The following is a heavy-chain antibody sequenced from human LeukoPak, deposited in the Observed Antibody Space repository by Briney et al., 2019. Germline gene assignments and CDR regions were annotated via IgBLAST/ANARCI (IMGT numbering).Heavy chain of an antibody. Sequence: GGSLRLSCAAPGFTFSSYDMHWVRQATGKGLEWVSAIGTAGDTYYPGSVKGRFTISRENAKNSLYLQMNSLRAGDTAVYYCANCINGVAGLGYWGQGTLVTVSS. CDR3: ANCINGVAGLGY. V-gene: IGHV3-13*01. D-gene: IGHD6-19*01. J-gene: IGHJ4*02. CDR1: GFTFSSYD. CDR2: IGTAGDT.